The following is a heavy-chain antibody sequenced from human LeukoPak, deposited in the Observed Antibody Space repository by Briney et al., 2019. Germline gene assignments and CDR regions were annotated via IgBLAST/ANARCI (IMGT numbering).Heavy chain of an antibody. V-gene: IGHV4-39*01. CDR2: IYYSGST. CDR1: GGSISSSSYY. J-gene: IGHJ4*02. Sequence: KPSETLSLTCTVSGGSISSSSYYWGWIRQPPGKGLEWIGSIYYSGSTYYNPSLKSRVTISVDTSKNQFSLKLSSVTAADTAVYYCARGEPEMATKRGPFDYWGQGTLVTVSS. D-gene: IGHD5-24*01. CDR3: ARGEPEMATKRGPFDY.